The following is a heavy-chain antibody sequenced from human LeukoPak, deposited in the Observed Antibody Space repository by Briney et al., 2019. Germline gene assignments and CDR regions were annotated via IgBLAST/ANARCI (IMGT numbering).Heavy chain of an antibody. V-gene: IGHV3-30*02. CDR1: GFTFSSYG. CDR2: IRYDGSDK. Sequence: GGSLRLSCAASGFTFSSYGMHWVRQAPGKGLEWVAFIRYDGSDKFYADSVKGRFTISRDNSKNTLYLQMNSLRVEDTAVYYCRDPFDYWGQGTLVTVSS. J-gene: IGHJ4*02. CDR3: RDPFDY. D-gene: IGHD2/OR15-2a*01.